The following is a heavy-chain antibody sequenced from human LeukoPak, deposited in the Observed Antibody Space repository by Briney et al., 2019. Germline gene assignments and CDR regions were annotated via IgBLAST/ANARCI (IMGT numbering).Heavy chain of an antibody. CDR1: GYTFTGYY. CDR2: INPNSGGT. J-gene: IGHJ3*02. V-gene: IGHV1-2*02. Sequence: ASVKVSCKASGYTFTGYYMHWVRQAPGQGLEWMGWINPNSGGTNYAQKFQGRVTMTRDTSISTAYMELSRLRSDDTAVYYCARDSEMYYDFWSGYYHDAFDIWGQGTMVTVSS. D-gene: IGHD3-3*01. CDR3: ARDSEMYYDFWSGYYHDAFDI.